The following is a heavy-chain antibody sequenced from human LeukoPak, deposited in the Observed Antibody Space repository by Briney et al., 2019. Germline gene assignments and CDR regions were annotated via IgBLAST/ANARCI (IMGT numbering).Heavy chain of an antibody. CDR1: GGTFSSYA. CDR3: ARERTAMGTDLFDY. Sequence: ASVTVSCKASGGTFSSYAISWVRQAPGQGLEWMGGIIPIFGTANYAQKFQGRVTITADESTSTAYMELSSLRSEDTAVYYCARERTAMGTDLFDYWGQGTLVTVSS. CDR2: IIPIFGTA. V-gene: IGHV1-69*13. J-gene: IGHJ4*02. D-gene: IGHD5-18*01.